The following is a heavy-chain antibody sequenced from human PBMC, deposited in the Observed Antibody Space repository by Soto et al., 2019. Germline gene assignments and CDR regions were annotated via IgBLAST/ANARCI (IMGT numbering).Heavy chain of an antibody. J-gene: IGHJ4*02. V-gene: IGHV3-23*01. CDR3: AKARGSSWPLNY. CDR2: ISGSGGST. D-gene: IGHD6-13*01. Sequence: PGGSLRLSCAASGFSFSSYAMSWVRQAPGKGLEWVSAISGSGGSTYYADSVKGRFTISRDKSKNTLYLQMNSLRAEDTAVYYCAKARGSSWPLNYWGQGTLVTVSS. CDR1: GFSFSSYA.